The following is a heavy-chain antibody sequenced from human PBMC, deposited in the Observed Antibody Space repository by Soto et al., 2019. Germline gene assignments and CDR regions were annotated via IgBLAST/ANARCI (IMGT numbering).Heavy chain of an antibody. Sequence: GGSLRLSCAASGFTFSDYYMSWIRQAPGKGLEWVSYISSSGSTIYYADSVKGRFTISRDNAKNSLYLQMNSLRAEDTAVYYCARSPMGSGWLLHWFDPWGQGTLVTVSS. CDR3: ARSPMGSGWLLHWFDP. CDR2: ISSSGSTI. V-gene: IGHV3-11*01. D-gene: IGHD6-19*01. J-gene: IGHJ5*02. CDR1: GFTFSDYY.